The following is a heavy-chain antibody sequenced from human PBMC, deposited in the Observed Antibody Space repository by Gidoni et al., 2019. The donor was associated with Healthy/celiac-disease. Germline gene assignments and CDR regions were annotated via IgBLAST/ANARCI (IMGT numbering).Heavy chain of an antibody. CDR1: GFPFSGSA. CDR3: TRGRAYGVVDY. Sequence: EVQLVESGGGLVQPGGSLKLSCAASGFPFSGSAMHWVRQASGKGLEWVGRIRSKANSYATAYAASVKGRFTISRDDSKNTAYLQMNSLKTEDTAVYYCTRGRAYGVVDYWGQGTLVTVSS. D-gene: IGHD3-10*01. CDR2: IRSKANSYAT. V-gene: IGHV3-73*02. J-gene: IGHJ4*02.